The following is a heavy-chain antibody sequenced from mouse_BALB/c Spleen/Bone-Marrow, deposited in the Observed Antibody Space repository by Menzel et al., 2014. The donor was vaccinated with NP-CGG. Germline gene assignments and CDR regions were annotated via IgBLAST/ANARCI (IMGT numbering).Heavy chain of an antibody. CDR1: GFSLTSYG. J-gene: IGHJ4*01. V-gene: IGHV2-2*02. CDR3: ARNYYGISYYAMDY. CDR2: IWRGGST. Sequence: QVQLKDSGPGLVQPSQSLSITCTVSGFSLTSYGVHWVRQSPGKGLEWLGVIWRGGSTDYNAAFISRLSISKDNSKSQVFFKMNSLQANDTAIYYCARNYYGISYYAMDYWGQGTSVTVAS. D-gene: IGHD1-1*01.